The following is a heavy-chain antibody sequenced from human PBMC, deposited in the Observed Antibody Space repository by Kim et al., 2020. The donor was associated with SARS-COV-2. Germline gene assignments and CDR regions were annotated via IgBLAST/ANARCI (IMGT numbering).Heavy chain of an antibody. CDR2: IYYSGST. Sequence: SETLSLTCTVSGGSISSYYWSWIRQPPGKGLEWIGYIYYSGSTNYNPSLKSRVTISVDTSKNQFSLKLSSVTAADTAVYYCARVLWFGELGYYYGMDVWGQGTTVTVSS. CDR1: GGSISSYY. V-gene: IGHV4-59*01. D-gene: IGHD3-10*01. CDR3: ARVLWFGELGYYYGMDV. J-gene: IGHJ6*02.